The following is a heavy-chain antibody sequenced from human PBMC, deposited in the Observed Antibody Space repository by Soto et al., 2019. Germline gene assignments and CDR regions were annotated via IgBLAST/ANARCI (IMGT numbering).Heavy chain of an antibody. J-gene: IGHJ1*01. V-gene: IGHV4-39*01. D-gene: IGHD1-1*01. CDR1: GGSISSSSSYY. CDR3: AVGTPAGFGQ. CDR2: IYFTGST. Sequence: QLQLQESGPGLVKPSETLSLTCTVSGGSISSSSSYYWAWIRQPPGEGLEWIGNIYFTGSTNYNPAPQSPVTHSLDPSQNQFPPKLSSVTAPNPAMYYFAVGTPAGFGQWGKGTLVTVTS.